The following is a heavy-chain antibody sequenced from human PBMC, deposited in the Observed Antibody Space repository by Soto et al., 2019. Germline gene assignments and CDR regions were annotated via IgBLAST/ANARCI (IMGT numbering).Heavy chain of an antibody. J-gene: IGHJ4*02. Sequence: SETLSLTCTVSGGSINNHYWSWVRQPPGQGLEWIGYIYYCGSTNYNPSLKSRVTMSVDTSKNQFSLKLSSLTAADTAIYYCARANCFFDYWGQGTLVTVSS. V-gene: IGHV4-59*11. CDR1: GGSINNHY. D-gene: IGHD7-27*01. CDR2: IYYCGST. CDR3: ARANCFFDY.